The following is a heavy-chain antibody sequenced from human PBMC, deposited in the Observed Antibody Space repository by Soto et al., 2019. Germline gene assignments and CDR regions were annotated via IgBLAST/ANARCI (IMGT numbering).Heavy chain of an antibody. CDR1: GYSIANGNY. V-gene: IGHV4-38-2*01. Sequence: SETLSLTCDVSGYSIANGNYLGWIRQPPGKGLEWIGSIHHNGSTYYNPSLKSRVTISVDTSKNRFSLKLSSVTAADTAVYYCARQLNYDFWSGYYTFDPWGQGTLVTVS. D-gene: IGHD3-3*01. CDR2: IHHNGST. J-gene: IGHJ5*02. CDR3: ARQLNYDFWSGYYTFDP.